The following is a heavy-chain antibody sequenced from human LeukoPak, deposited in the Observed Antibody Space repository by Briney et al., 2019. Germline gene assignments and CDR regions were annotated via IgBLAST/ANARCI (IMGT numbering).Heavy chain of an antibody. D-gene: IGHD3-22*01. J-gene: IGHJ1*01. V-gene: IGHV3-7*04. CDR2: IKQDGSEK. CDR1: GFTFSSYW. CDR3: ARDLTVYYYDSRGLEH. Sequence: GGSLRLSCAASGFTFSSYWMSWVRQAPGKGLEWVANIKQDGSEKYYVDSVKGRFTISRDNAKNSLYLQMNSLRAEDTAVYYCARDLTVYYYDSRGLEHWGQGTLVTVSS.